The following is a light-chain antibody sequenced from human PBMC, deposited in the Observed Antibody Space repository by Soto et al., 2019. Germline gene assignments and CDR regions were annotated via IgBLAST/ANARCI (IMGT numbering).Light chain of an antibody. J-gene: IGLJ2*01. CDR2: DNN. CDR1: NSNIGNNY. Sequence: QSVLTQPPSVSAAPGQKVTIFCSGSNSNIGNNYVSWYQQLPGTAPKLLIYDNNKRPSGIPDRFSGSKSGTSATLGITGLQTGEEADYYCETWDSSLSALFGGGTKLTVL. CDR3: ETWDSSLSAL. V-gene: IGLV1-51*01.